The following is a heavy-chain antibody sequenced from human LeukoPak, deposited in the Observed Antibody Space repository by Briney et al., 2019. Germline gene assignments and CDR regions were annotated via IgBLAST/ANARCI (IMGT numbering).Heavy chain of an antibody. V-gene: IGHV4-39*07. D-gene: IGHD2-2*02. Sequence: SETLSLTCTVSGGSISSSSYYWGWIRQPPGKGLEWIGSIYYSGSTYYNPSLKSRVTISVDTSKNQFSLKLSSVTAADTVVYYSARVRHCSSTSCYSPDFDYWGQGTLVTVSS. CDR2: IYYSGST. CDR1: GGSISSSSYY. J-gene: IGHJ4*02. CDR3: ARVRHCSSTSCYSPDFDY.